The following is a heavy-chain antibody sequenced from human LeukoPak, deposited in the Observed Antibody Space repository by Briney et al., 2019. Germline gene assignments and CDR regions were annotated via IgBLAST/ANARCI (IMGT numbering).Heavy chain of an antibody. CDR2: IYHSGST. D-gene: IGHD3-22*01. CDR1: GGSISSGGYS. V-gene: IGHV4-30-2*01. Sequence: SETLSLTCAVSGGSISSGGYSWSWIRQPPGKGLEWIGYIYHSGSTYYNPSLKSRVTISVDRSKNQFSLKLSSVTAADTAVYYCARGGSVTMIVDNALDIWGQGTMVTVSS. J-gene: IGHJ3*02. CDR3: ARGGSVTMIVDNALDI.